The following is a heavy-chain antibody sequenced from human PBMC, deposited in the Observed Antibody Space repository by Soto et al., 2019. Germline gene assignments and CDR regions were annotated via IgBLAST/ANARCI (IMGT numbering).Heavy chain of an antibody. D-gene: IGHD3-9*01. CDR1: GFTFSSYA. V-gene: IGHV3-23*01. CDR2: ISGSGGST. CDR3: AKDHHAGRYYDILTGYYANFDY. Sequence: GGSLRLSCAASGFTFSSYAMSWVRQAPGKGLEWVSAISGSGGSTYYADSVKGRFTISRDNSKNTLYLQMNSLRAEDTAVYYCAKDHHAGRYYDILTGYYANFDYWGQGTLVTVSS. J-gene: IGHJ4*02.